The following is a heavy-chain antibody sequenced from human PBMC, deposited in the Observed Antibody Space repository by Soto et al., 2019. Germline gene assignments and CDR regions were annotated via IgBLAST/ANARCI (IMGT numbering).Heavy chain of an antibody. CDR2: MNPNSGDT. D-gene: IGHD1-1*01. J-gene: IGHJ4*02. V-gene: IGHV1-8*01. CDR3: ARVGGNWNDDYFDY. Sequence: QVQLVQSGAEVKKPGASVKVACKASGYTFTNHDINWVRQATGQGPEWMGWMNPNSGDTGYAQNFQDRVTMTRDTSTRTAYMELSSLRSEDTAVYYCARVGGNWNDDYFDYWGQGTVVSVSS. CDR1: GYTFTNHD.